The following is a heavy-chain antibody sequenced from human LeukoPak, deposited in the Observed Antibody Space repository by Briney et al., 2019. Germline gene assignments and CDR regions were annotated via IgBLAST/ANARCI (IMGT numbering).Heavy chain of an antibody. V-gene: IGHV3-11*01. J-gene: IGHJ4*02. CDR2: ISSSGSTI. Sequence: GGSLRLSCAASGFTFSDYYMSWIRQAPGKGLEWVSYISSSGSTIYYADSVKGRFTISRDNAKNSLYLQMNSLRAEDTAVYYCATYGSSGYYDVFPPTGFDYWGQGTLVTVSS. CDR3: ATYGSSGYYDVFPPTGFDY. CDR1: GFTFSDYY. D-gene: IGHD3-22*01.